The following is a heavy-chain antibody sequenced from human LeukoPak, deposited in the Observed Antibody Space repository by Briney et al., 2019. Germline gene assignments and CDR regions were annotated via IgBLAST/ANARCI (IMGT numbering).Heavy chain of an antibody. CDR1: GYTFTSNY. D-gene: IGHD2-15*01. CDR2: VNPSDGST. CDR3: TREKVVGAPNDI. J-gene: IGHJ3*02. Sequence: ASVKVSCKASGYTFTSNYIHWVRQAPGQGLEWMGIVNPSDGSTTYAQKFQGRVTMTRDTSTSTVYMELSRLRSEDTAVYYCTREKVVGAPNDIWGQGTMVTVSS. V-gene: IGHV1-46*01.